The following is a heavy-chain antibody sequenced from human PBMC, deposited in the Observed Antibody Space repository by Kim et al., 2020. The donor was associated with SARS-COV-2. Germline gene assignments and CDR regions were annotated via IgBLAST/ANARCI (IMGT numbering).Heavy chain of an antibody. Sequence: KYYVDSVKGRFTISRDNAKNSLYLQMNSLRAEDTAVYYCARESSSWNFDYWGQGTLVTVSS. V-gene: IGHV3-7*03. CDR2: K. CDR3: ARESSSWNFDY. D-gene: IGHD6-13*01. J-gene: IGHJ4*02.